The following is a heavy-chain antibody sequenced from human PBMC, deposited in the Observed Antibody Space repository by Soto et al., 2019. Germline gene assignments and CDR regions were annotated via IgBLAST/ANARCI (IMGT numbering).Heavy chain of an antibody. Sequence: ASVKVSCKASGYTFTGYYMHWVRQAPGQGLEWMGWINPNSGGTNYAQKFQGRVTMTRDTSISTAYMELSRLRSDDTAVYYCARDLGYGARDWSDPPYNWFDPWGQGTLVTVSS. CDR3: ARDLGYGARDWSDPPYNWFDP. CDR2: INPNSGGT. J-gene: IGHJ5*02. V-gene: IGHV1-2*02. D-gene: IGHD4-17*01. CDR1: GYTFTGYY.